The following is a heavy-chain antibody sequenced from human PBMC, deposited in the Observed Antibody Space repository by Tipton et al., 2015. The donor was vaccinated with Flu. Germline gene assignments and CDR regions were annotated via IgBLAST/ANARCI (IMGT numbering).Heavy chain of an antibody. V-gene: IGHV3-7*01. CDR3: VRAIAAAGSR. CDR1: GFSLSSYW. CDR2: INQDGSEK. J-gene: IGHJ4*02. Sequence: SLRLSCAASGFSLSSYWMSCVRQAPGKGLEWVGNINQDGSEKYSVDSVRGRFTITRDNAKNSVYLQMNSLRVEDTAVYYCVRAIAAAGSRWGQGTLVTVSS. D-gene: IGHD6-13*01.